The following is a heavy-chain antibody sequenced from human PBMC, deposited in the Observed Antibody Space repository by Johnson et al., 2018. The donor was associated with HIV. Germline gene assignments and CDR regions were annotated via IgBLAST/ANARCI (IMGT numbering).Heavy chain of an antibody. V-gene: IGHV3-20*04. CDR3: ARWVMVRGREAFDI. Sequence: VQLVESGGGVARPGGSLRLSCEASGFSFDEYDMSWVRQAPGKGLEWVSGINWNGATPGSADSVKGRFTISRDNAKNSLYLQMNSLRAEDTAVYYCARWVMVRGREAFDICGQGTMVTVSS. CDR1: GFSFDEYD. D-gene: IGHD3-10*01. J-gene: IGHJ3*02. CDR2: INWNGATP.